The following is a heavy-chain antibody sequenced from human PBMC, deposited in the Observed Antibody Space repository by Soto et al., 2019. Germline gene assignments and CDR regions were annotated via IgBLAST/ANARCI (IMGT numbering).Heavy chain of an antibody. CDR1: GYSISSGRL. Sequence: SETLSLTCDVSGYSISSGRLWGWIRQPPGKGLEWIGYIYYSGSTYYNPSLKSRVTISVDTSKNQFSLKLSSVTAADTAVYYCAREVLLWFGELNRWFDPWGQGTLVTVSS. V-gene: IGHV4-28*03. CDR2: IYYSGST. J-gene: IGHJ5*02. D-gene: IGHD3-10*01. CDR3: AREVLLWFGELNRWFDP.